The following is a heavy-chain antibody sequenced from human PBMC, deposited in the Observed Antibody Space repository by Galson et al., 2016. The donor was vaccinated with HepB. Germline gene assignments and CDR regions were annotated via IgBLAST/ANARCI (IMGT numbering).Heavy chain of an antibody. Sequence: SVKVSCKASGYTFSNNDINWVRQAPGQGLEWVGWMNPKSGDSGYAQRFEGRVTMTRSTSLSTAYLEISSLVPEDAAVYYCARDRRSDFDSAFHDGFDVWGQGTLVSVS. CDR3: ARDRRSDFDSAFHDGFDV. CDR1: GYTFSNND. CDR2: MNPKSGDS. D-gene: IGHD3-16*01. V-gene: IGHV1-8*01. J-gene: IGHJ3*01.